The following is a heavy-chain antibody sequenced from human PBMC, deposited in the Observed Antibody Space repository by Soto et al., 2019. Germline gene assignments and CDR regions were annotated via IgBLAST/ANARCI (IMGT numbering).Heavy chain of an antibody. V-gene: IGHV3-23*01. CDR3: AKDVPRRDSSDY. D-gene: IGHD5-18*01. Sequence: EVQLLESGGGLVQPGGSLRLSCAASGFTFSSYAMSWVRQAPGKGLEWVAAISGGGGSTYYADSVKGRFTISRDNSKNTLYLQMNSLRAEATDVYYCAKDVPRRDSSDYWGQGTLVTVSS. CDR2: ISGGGGST. J-gene: IGHJ4*02. CDR1: GFTFSSYA.